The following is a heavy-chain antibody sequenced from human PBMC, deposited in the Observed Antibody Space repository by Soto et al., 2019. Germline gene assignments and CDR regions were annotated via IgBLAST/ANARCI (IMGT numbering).Heavy chain of an antibody. J-gene: IGHJ5*02. CDR3: ARGIAAPNWFDL. Sequence: GGSLRLSCAASGFTVSSNYMSWVRQAPGKGLEWVSVIYSGGSTYYADSVKGRFTISRDNSKNTLYLQMNSLRAEDTAVYYCARGIAAPNWFDLSGQGTLVTVSS. CDR1: GFTVSSNY. CDR2: IYSGGST. V-gene: IGHV3-53*01. D-gene: IGHD6-6*01.